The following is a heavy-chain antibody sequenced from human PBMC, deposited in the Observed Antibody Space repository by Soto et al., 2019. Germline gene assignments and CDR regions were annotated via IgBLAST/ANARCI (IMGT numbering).Heavy chain of an antibody. J-gene: IGHJ4*02. Sequence: SGPTLVNPTQTLTLTCTFSGFSLSTSGVGVGWIRQPPGKALEWLALIYWDDDKRYSPSLKSRLTITKDTSKNQVVLTMTNMDPVDTATYYCAHSIDNYYDSSGYSPFDYWGQGTLVTVSS. CDR1: GFSLSTSGVG. V-gene: IGHV2-5*02. CDR2: IYWDDDK. D-gene: IGHD3-22*01. CDR3: AHSIDNYYDSSGYSPFDY.